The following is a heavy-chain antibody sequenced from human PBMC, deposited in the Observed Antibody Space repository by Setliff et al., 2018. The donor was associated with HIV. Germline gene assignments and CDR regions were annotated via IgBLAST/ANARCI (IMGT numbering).Heavy chain of an antibody. V-gene: IGHV1-2*02. CDR3: ARGTDFWSGSSNFDY. CDR1: GYTFTAYY. Sequence: ASVKVSCKAYGYTFTAYYMHWVRQAPGQGLEWMGWINPNSGGTNYAQKFRGRVTVTRDTSINTAHMYLSSLRSDDTAIYFCARGTDFWSGSSNFDYWGQGTQVTVSS. D-gene: IGHD3-3*01. CDR2: INPNSGGT. J-gene: IGHJ4*02.